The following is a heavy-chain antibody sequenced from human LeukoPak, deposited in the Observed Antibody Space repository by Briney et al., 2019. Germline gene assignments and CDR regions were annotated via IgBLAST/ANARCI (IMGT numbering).Heavy chain of an antibody. D-gene: IGHD5-24*01. J-gene: IGHJ4*02. CDR2: IYYSGST. CDR1: GGSISSSSYY. V-gene: IGHV4-39*01. CDR3: ARSTIGPSGRPIDY. Sequence: PSETLSLTCTVSGGSISSSSYYWGWIRQPPGKGLEWVGSIYYSGSTYYNPSLKSRVTISVDTSKNQFSLKLSSVTAADTAVYYCARSTIGPSGRPIDYWGQGTLVTVSS.